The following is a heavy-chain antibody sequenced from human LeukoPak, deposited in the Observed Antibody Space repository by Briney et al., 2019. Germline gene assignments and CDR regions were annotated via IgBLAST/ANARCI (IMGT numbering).Heavy chain of an antibody. D-gene: IGHD1-26*01. J-gene: IGHJ3*02. CDR3: ARQGVGGSYCANDAFDI. V-gene: IGHV5-51*01. CDR1: GSTFTSYS. CDR2: IYPGDSDT. Sequence: GESLKISCKGSGSTFTSYSIGWARKMPGKGLEWMGIIYPGDSDTRYSPSFQGQVTISADKPISTAYLQWSSLKASDTAMYYCARQGVGGSYCANDAFDIWGQGTMVTVFS.